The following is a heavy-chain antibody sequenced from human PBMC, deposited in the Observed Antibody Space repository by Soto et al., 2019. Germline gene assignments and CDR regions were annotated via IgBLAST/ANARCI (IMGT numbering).Heavy chain of an antibody. V-gene: IGHV3-21*01. J-gene: IGHJ3*02. D-gene: IGHD1-20*01. CDR1: GFTLSSYT. Sequence: PGGSLRLSCAASGFTLSSYTMNWVRQAPGKGLQWVSSIDGSSNYRYYADSLRGRFTISRDNAKNSLYLEMSSLRAEDTATYYCARHGRITGTGEGFDSWGQG. CDR3: ARHGRITGTGEGFDS. CDR2: IDGSSNYR.